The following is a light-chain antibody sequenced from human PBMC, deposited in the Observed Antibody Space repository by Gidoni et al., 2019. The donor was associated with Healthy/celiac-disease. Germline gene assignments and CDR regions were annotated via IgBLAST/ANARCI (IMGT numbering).Light chain of an antibody. J-gene: IGLJ2*01. V-gene: IGLV3-25*03. CDR2: QDS. CDR3: QSADSSGTHQV. Sequence: SSELTQPPSVSVSPGQTARITCSGDALPNQYAYWYQQKPGQAPVLVIYQDSERPAGIPELFSGSSSGTTVTLTISGVQAEDEADYYCQSADSSGTHQVFGGGTKLTVL. CDR1: ALPNQY.